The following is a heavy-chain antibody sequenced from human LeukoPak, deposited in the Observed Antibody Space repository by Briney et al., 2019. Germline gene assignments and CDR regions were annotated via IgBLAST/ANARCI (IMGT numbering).Heavy chain of an antibody. Sequence: GESLKISCKGSGYSFNTYWIGWVRQMPGKGLEWMGIIYPGYSDTKYCPSFQGQVTISADKTISTAYLQWSSLKASDTAMYYCARQGYYDSRGAFFDYWGQGTLVTVSS. J-gene: IGHJ4*02. CDR3: ARQGYYDSRGAFFDY. D-gene: IGHD3-22*01. CDR1: GYSFNTYW. CDR2: IYPGYSDT. V-gene: IGHV5-51*01.